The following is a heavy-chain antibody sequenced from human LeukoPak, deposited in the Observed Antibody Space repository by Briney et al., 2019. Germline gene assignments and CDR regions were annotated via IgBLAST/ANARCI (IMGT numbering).Heavy chain of an antibody. Sequence: SETLSLTCTVSGGSISSYYWSWIRQPPGKGLEWIGYIYYSGSTNYNPSLKSRVTISVDTSKNQFSLKLSSVTAADTAMYYCARLGTYYYDSSGYSDAFDIWGQGTMVTVSS. CDR2: IYYSGST. CDR3: ARLGTYYYDSSGYSDAFDI. J-gene: IGHJ3*02. CDR1: GGSISSYY. V-gene: IGHV4-59*08. D-gene: IGHD3-22*01.